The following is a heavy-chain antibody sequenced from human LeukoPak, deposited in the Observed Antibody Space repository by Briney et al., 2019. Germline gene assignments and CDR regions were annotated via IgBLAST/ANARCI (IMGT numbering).Heavy chain of an antibody. CDR2: ISSSGSTR. D-gene: IGHD6-19*01. CDR1: GFTFISYE. CDR3: AREIVSAVAGNFDY. V-gene: IGHV3-48*03. J-gene: IGHJ4*02. Sequence: GGSLRLSCAASGFTFISYEMNWVRQAPGKGLEGVSYISSSGSTRTYTDSVKGRFTISRDNAKNSLYLEMNSLRAEDTAVYYCAREIVSAVAGNFDYWGQGTLVTVSS.